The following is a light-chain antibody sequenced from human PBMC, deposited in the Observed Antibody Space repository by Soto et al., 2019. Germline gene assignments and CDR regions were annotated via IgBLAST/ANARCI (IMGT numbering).Light chain of an antibody. Sequence: QSVLTQPPSASGSPGQSVTISCTGTSSDVGGYNYVSWYQQHPGKAPKLMIYEVSKRPSGVPDRFSGSKSGNTASLTVSGLQAEDEADYYCSSYTTSTTRIIFGGGTKVTVL. CDR3: SSYTTSTTRII. J-gene: IGLJ2*01. CDR1: SSDVGGYNY. CDR2: EVS. V-gene: IGLV2-8*01.